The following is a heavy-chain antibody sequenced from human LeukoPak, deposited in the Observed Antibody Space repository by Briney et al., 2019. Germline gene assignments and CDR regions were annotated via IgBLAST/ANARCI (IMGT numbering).Heavy chain of an antibody. CDR2: ISDGGGST. CDR3: AKRENYYHSSGYHYVGAFDF. V-gene: IGHV3-23*01. D-gene: IGHD3-22*01. CDR1: GFTFSTYA. Sequence: GGSLRLSCAASGFTFSTYAMSWVRQAPGKGLEWVSAISDGGGSTYYADSVRGRFTISRDKSKNTVYLQMNSLRAEDTAVYYCAKRENYYHSSGYHYVGAFDFWGQGTMVTVSS. J-gene: IGHJ3*01.